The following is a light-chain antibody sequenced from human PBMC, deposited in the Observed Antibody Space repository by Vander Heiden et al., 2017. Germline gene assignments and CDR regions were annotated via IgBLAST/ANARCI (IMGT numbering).Light chain of an antibody. V-gene: IGLV3-19*01. J-gene: IGLJ3*02. CDR1: SLRSYY. CDR2: GKN. Sequence: SSELTQDPAVSVALGQTVRITCQGDSLRSYYASWYQQKPGQAPVLVIYGKNNRPSGSPDRFSGSSSGSTASLTITGAQAEDEADYYCNSRDSSGNHLVFGGGTKLTVL. CDR3: NSRDSSGNHLV.